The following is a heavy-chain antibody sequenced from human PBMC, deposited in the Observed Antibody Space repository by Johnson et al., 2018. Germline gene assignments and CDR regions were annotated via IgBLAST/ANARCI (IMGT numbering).Heavy chain of an antibody. Sequence: VQLVESGGGLVQPGGSLRLSCAASGFTVSSYHMAWVRQAPGKGLEWVSVIFSNDDLYYAESVKGRFTISRDNSRNTVSLQMNSLRLEDTAVFYCARDHRQSVGCSGGSVYRQRAFDIWGQGTVVTVSS. D-gene: IGHD2-15*01. J-gene: IGHJ3*02. CDR2: IFSNDDL. CDR3: ARDHRQSVGCSGGSVYRQRAFDI. V-gene: IGHV3-66*02. CDR1: GFTVSSYH.